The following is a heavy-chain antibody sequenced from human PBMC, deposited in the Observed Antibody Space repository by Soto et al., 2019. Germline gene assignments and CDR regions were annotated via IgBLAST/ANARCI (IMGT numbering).Heavy chain of an antibody. J-gene: IGHJ4*02. CDR3: ARGDILIDY. D-gene: IGHD3-9*01. CDR2: VNAGNGNT. V-gene: IGHV1-3*01. Sequence: ASVKVSRKAYGYTITSYDMHWVRQAPGQRLEWMGWVNAGNGNTKYSQKFQGRVTITRDTSASTAYMELSSLRSEDMAVYYCARGDILIDYWGQGTLVTVSS. CDR1: GYTITSYD.